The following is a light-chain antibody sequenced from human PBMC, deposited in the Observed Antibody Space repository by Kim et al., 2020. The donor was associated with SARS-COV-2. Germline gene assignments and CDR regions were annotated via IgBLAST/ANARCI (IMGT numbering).Light chain of an antibody. CDR3: KQYNDWPRT. CDR2: GAS. Sequence: EIVMTQSPATLSVSPGERATLSCRASQSVINSLAWYQQNPGQAPRLLIYGASTRATGVPARFSGSGSGTEFTLTISSLQSEDFTVYYCKQYNDWPRTFGQGTKVDIK. CDR1: QSVINS. V-gene: IGKV3-15*01. J-gene: IGKJ1*01.